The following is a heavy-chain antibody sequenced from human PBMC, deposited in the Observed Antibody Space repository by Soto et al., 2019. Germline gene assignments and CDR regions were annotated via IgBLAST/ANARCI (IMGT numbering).Heavy chain of an antibody. D-gene: IGHD2-21*01. Sequence: GGSLRLSCAASGFTFKLYTMHWVRQAPGKGLEWVSFCTPSSSSISYADSVEGRFTISRDNARNSLYLQIHNLRAEDTAVYYCARDAAYSLDHWGQGTLVTVYS. CDR3: ARDAAYSLDH. CDR2: CTPSSSSI. J-gene: IGHJ4*02. CDR1: GFTFKLYT. V-gene: IGHV3-21*01.